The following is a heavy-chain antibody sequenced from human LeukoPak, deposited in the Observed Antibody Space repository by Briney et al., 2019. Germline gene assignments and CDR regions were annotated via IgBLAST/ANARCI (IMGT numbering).Heavy chain of an antibody. D-gene: IGHD1-26*01. CDR1: GFTFSSYG. CDR3: ARGRYSGSYLYYYYYYYMDV. J-gene: IGHJ6*03. V-gene: IGHV3-30*02. CDR2: IRYDGSNK. Sequence: GGSLRLSCAASGFTFSSYGMHWVRQAPGKGLEWVAFIRYDGSNKYYADSVKGRFTISRDNSKNTLYLQMNSLRAEDTAVYYCARGRYSGSYLYYYYYYYMDVWGKGTTVTVSS.